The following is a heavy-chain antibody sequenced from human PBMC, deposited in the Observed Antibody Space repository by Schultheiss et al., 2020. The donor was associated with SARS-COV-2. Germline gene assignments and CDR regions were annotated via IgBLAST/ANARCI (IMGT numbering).Heavy chain of an antibody. CDR2: IYHSGST. J-gene: IGHJ6*02. V-gene: IGHV4-31*03. D-gene: IGHD3-10*01. CDR3: ARARIGSGSYYFTYYDYYYGMDV. CDR1: GGSISSGGYY. Sequence: SETLSLTCTVSGGSISSGGYYWSWIRQHPGKGLEWIGYIYHSGSTYYNPSLKSRVTISVDRSKNQFSLKLSSVTAADTAVYYCARARIGSGSYYFTYYDYYYGMDVWGQGTTVTVSS.